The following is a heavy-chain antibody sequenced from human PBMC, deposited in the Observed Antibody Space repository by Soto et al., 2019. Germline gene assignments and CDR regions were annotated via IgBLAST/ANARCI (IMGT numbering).Heavy chain of an antibody. CDR1: GFTVRTNG. J-gene: IGHJ4*02. Sequence: EVHLLESGGGLVQPGGSLRLSCAATGFTVRTNGMSWVRQAPGKGLEWVASFSSGSSDTHYADSLKGRFAISRDNSKNTLYLQMNSLRVEDTALYYCAGHGGYSYLGQGTLVTVSS. V-gene: IGHV3-23*01. D-gene: IGHD2-15*01. CDR3: AGHGGYSY. CDR2: FSSGSSDT.